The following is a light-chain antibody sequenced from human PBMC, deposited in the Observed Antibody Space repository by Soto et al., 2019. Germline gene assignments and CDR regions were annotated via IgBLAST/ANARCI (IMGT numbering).Light chain of an antibody. CDR2: NNN. Sequence: QSVLTQAPSVSATPGQTVTISCSGSSSNIGSNAINWYQQLPGTAPKLLIFNNNQRPSGVPDRFSGSKSGASASLAISGLQSEDEGDYYCAAWADSLNVLYVLGTATKLTVL. CDR3: AAWADSLNVLYV. J-gene: IGLJ1*01. CDR1: SSNIGSNA. V-gene: IGLV1-44*01.